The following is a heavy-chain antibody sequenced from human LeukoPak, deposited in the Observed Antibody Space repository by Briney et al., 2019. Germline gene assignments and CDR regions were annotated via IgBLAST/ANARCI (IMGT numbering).Heavy chain of an antibody. CDR3: AKSGGYGLIDY. Sequence: PSETLSLTCTVSGGSISSSNYYWGWIRQSPGKGLEWMGTIYYSGSTYYNPSLKSRVTISVDTSRNQFSLKLRSVTAADTAVYFCAKSGGYGLIDYWGQGTLVTVSS. V-gene: IGHV4-39*01. CDR2: IYYSGST. CDR1: GGSISSSNYY. D-gene: IGHD1-26*01. J-gene: IGHJ4*02.